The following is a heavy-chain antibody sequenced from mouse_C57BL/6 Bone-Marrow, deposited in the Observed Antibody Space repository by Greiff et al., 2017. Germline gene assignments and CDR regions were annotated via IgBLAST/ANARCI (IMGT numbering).Heavy chain of an antibody. D-gene: IGHD1-1*01. CDR1: GYTFTSYG. J-gene: IGHJ2*01. CDR2: IYPRSGNT. CDR3: APHYYGSSGGY. Sequence: VQLQQSGAELARPGASVKLSCKASGYTFTSYGISWVKQRTGQGLEWIGEIYPRSGNTYYNEKFKGKATLTADKSSSTAYMELRSLTSEDSAVYFCAPHYYGSSGGYWGQGTTLTVSS. V-gene: IGHV1-81*01.